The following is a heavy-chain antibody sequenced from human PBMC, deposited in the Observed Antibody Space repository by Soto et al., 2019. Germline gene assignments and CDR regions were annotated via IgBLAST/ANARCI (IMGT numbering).Heavy chain of an antibody. CDR3: ARDRVDCSGGNCWRSVEDT. CDR1: GYTFTIYY. D-gene: IGHD2-15*01. Sequence: QVQLVQSGAEVKKPGASVKVSCKASGYTFTIYYMHWVRQAPGQGLEWMGIIDPSGGGTSYAQKCQGRRSMTRDTSTSTVYMELSSLRSEDTAVYYCARDRVDCSGGNCWRSVEDTWGQGTLVTVSS. V-gene: IGHV1-46*01. J-gene: IGHJ5*02. CDR2: IDPSGGGT.